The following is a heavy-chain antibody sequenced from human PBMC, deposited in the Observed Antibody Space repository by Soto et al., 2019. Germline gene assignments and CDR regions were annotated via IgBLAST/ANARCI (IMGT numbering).Heavy chain of an antibody. CDR3: ARLHCNSPNCVPLDP. CDR2: IYYSGST. CDR1: GGSISSGGYS. V-gene: IGHV4-30-2*03. J-gene: IGHJ5*02. Sequence: SETMCLPWAVSGGSISSGGYSWSWIRQPPGKGLEWIGSIYYSGSTYYNPSLKSRVTMSVDTSKNQLSLKLSSVTAADTAVYYCARLHCNSPNCVPLDPWGQGTLVTVSS. D-gene: IGHD2-2*01.